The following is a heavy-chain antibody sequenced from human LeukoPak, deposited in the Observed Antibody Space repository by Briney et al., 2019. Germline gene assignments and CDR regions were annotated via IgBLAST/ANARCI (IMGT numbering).Heavy chain of an antibody. D-gene: IGHD4-17*01. CDR1: GGSISSGGYY. CDR3: ARSPSPSDYGDPYYFDY. J-gene: IGHJ4*02. Sequence: SETLSLTCTVSGGSISSGGYYWSWIRQHSGKGLEWIGYIYYSGSTYYNPSLKSRVTISVDTSKNQFSLKLSSVTAADTAVYYCARSPSPSDYGDPYYFDYWGQGTLVTVSS. V-gene: IGHV4-31*03. CDR2: IYYSGST.